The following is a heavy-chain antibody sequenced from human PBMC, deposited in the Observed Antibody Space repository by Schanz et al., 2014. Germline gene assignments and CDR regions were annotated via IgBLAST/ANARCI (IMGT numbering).Heavy chain of an antibody. Sequence: VRLVESGGGVVQPGRSLRLSCAASGFTLSSYGMHWVRQAPGKGLEWVARINSVGSNTDYADSVTGRFTISRDNAKNTLYLQMNTLRAEDTAVYYCARDHTTESYYSAGPPIDYWGQGTLVTVSS. D-gene: IGHD1-26*01. CDR1: GFTLSSYG. J-gene: IGHJ4*02. CDR3: ARDHTTESYYSAGPPIDY. CDR2: INSVGSNT. V-gene: IGHV3-74*02.